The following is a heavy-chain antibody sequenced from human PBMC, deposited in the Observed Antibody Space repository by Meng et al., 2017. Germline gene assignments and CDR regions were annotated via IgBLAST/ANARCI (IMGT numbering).Heavy chain of an antibody. D-gene: IGHD3-10*01. V-gene: IGHV4-59*01. CDR1: GGSISSYY. J-gene: IGHJ3*02. CDR3: ARASGYYGSGSYYNDNDAFAI. CDR2: IYYSGST. Sequence: SETLSLTCTVSGGSISSYYWSWIRQPPGKGLEWIGYIYYSGSTNYNPSLKSRVTISVDTSKNQFSLKLSSVTAADTAVYYCARASGYYGSGSYYNDNDAFAIWGQGTKV.